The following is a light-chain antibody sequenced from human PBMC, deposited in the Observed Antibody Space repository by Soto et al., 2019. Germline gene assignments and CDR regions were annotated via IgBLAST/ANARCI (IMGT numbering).Light chain of an antibody. J-gene: IGLJ1*01. CDR1: SSNIGSNY. Sequence: QSVLTQPPSASGTPGQRVTLSCSGSSSNIGSNYVYWYQQLPGTAPKLLIYRNNQRPSGVPDRFSGSKSGTSASLAISGIRSEDEADYYCQAWDSSTYVFGTGTKVTVL. V-gene: IGLV1-47*01. CDR2: RNN. CDR3: QAWDSSTYV.